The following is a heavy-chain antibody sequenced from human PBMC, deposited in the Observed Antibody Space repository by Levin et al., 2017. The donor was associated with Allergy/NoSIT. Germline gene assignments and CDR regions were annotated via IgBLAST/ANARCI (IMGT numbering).Heavy chain of an antibody. CDR1: GGSISSSSYY. D-gene: IGHD2-2*01. CDR2: IYYSGST. J-gene: IGHJ6*02. CDR3: ARQGGYCSSTSCYYYYGMDV. Sequence: SETLSLTCTVSGGSISSSSYYWGWIRQPPGTGLEWIGSIYYSGSTYYNPSLKSRVTISVDTSKNQFSLKLSSVTAADTAVYYCARQGGYCSSTSCYYYYGMDVWGQGTTVTVSS. V-gene: IGHV4-39*01.